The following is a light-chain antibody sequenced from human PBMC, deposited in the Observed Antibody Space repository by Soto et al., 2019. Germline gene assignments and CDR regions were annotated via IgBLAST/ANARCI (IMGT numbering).Light chain of an antibody. J-gene: IGLJ2*01. V-gene: IGLV2-23*01. Sequence: QSALTQPASVSGSPGQSSTISCTGTSSDVGGYNLVSWYQQHPGKAPKLMIYEGSKRPSGVSNRFSGSKSGNTASLTISGLQAEDEADYYCCSYAGSSTSVVFGGGTKVTVL. CDR2: EGS. CDR3: CSYAGSSTSVV. CDR1: SSDVGGYNL.